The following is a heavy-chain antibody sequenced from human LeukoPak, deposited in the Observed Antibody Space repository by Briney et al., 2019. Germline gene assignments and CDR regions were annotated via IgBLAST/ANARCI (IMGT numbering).Heavy chain of an antibody. J-gene: IGHJ4*02. CDR2: IRYDGSNK. D-gene: IGHD3-9*01. V-gene: IGHV3-30*02. CDR3: AKGSRVRYFDWSNSYYFDY. CDR1: GFTFDDYA. Sequence: GGSLRLSCAASGFTFDDYAMHWVRQAPGKGLEWVAFIRYDGSNKYYADSVKGRFTISRDNSKNTLYLQMNSLRAEDTAVYYCAKGSRVRYFDWSNSYYFDYWGQGTLVTVSS.